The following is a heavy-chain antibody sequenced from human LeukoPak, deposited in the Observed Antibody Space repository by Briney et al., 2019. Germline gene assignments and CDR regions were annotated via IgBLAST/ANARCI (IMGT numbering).Heavy chain of an antibody. J-gene: IGHJ4*02. D-gene: IGHD6-6*01. Sequence: GGSLRLSCAASGFTFSSYGMHWVRQAPGKGLEWVAFIRYDGSNKYYADSVKGRFTISRDNSKNTLYLQMNSLRAEDTAVYYCVKGEYNSSPFDYWGQETLVTVSS. CDR1: GFTFSSYG. V-gene: IGHV3-30*02. CDR3: VKGEYNSSPFDY. CDR2: IRYDGSNK.